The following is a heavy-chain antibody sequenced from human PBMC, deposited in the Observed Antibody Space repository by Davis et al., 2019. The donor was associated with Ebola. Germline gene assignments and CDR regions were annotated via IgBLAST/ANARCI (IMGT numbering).Heavy chain of an antibody. CDR3: ARVVVRGIFGVVIGYYFDY. CDR2: IYYSGST. J-gene: IGHJ4*02. D-gene: IGHD3-3*01. Sequence: SETLSLTCTVSGGSISSSSYYRGWIRQPPGKGAEWIGCIYYSGSTYYNPSLKSRVTISVDTSKNQFSLKLSSVTAADTAVYYCARVVVRGIFGVVIGYYFDYWGQGTLVTVSS. V-gene: IGHV4-39*07. CDR1: GGSISSSSYY.